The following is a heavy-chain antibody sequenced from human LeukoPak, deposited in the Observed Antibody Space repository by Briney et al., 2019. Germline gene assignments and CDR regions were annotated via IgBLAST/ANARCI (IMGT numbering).Heavy chain of an antibody. V-gene: IGHV1-69*06. Sequence: ASVKVSCKASGGTFSSYATSWVRQAPGQGLEWMGGIIPIFGTANYAQKFQGRVTITADKSTSTAYMELSSLRSEDTAVYYCARRGLRNAFDIWGQGTMVTVSS. CDR2: IIPIFGTA. J-gene: IGHJ3*02. CDR1: GGTFSSYA. CDR3: ARRGLRNAFDI. D-gene: IGHD5-12*01.